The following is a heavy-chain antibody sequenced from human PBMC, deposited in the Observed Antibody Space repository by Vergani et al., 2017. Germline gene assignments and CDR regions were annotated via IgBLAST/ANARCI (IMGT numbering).Heavy chain of an antibody. J-gene: IGHJ6*03. CDR3: ARYMGGQXITVRKYYYYMDV. D-gene: IGHD1-14*01. Sequence: EVQLVESGGGLVKPGGSLRLSCAASGFTFSSYDMNWVRQAPGKGLEWVSSISSSSAYIYYADSLKGRFTISRDNAKNSLYLQMHSLRAEDTAVYYCARYMGGQXITVRKYYYYMDVWGTGTTVTVSS. CDR2: ISSSSAYI. CDR1: GFTFSSYD. V-gene: IGHV3-21*01.